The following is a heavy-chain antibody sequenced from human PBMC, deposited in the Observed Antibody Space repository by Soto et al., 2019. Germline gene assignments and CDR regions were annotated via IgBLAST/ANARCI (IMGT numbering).Heavy chain of an antibody. CDR2: ISRTSNYI. J-gene: IGHJ4*02. Sequence: EVQLVESGGGLVKSGGSPRLSCTASGFTFNNYSMNWVRQAPGKGLEWVSSISRTSNYIFYADSVRGRFTISRDNGKNSLFLQMTSLRADDTAVYYCARSSPGVWAYWGQGTLVTVSS. V-gene: IGHV3-21*01. CDR3: ARSSPGVWAY. D-gene: IGHD3-10*01. CDR1: GFTFNNYS.